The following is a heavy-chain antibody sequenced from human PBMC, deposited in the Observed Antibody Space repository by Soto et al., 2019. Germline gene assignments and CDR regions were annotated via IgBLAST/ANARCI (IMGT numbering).Heavy chain of an antibody. CDR2: IYHSGST. Sequence: PSETLSLTCAVSGGSISSGGYSWSWIRQPPGKGLEWIGYIYHSGSTYYNPSLKSRVTISVDRSKNQFSLKLSSVTAADTTVYYCARASTTVTTLDYWGQGTLVTVSS. D-gene: IGHD4-17*01. V-gene: IGHV4-30-2*01. J-gene: IGHJ4*02. CDR1: GGSISSGGYS. CDR3: ARASTTVTTLDY.